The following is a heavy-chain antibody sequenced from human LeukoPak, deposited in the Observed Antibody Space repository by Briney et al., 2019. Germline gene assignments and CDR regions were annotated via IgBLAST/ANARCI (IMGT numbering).Heavy chain of an antibody. CDR3: ARSSDSSDLGY. J-gene: IGHJ4*02. CDR1: GFTFRSYG. CDR2: IWSDGSQQ. Sequence: PGRSLRLSCAASGFTFRSYGMHWVRQAQGKGLEWVAVIWSDGSQQHYADSVKGRFTISRDNSKNTLYLQMNSLRVDDTAVYYCARSSDSSDLGYWGQGTLVTVSS. D-gene: IGHD6-25*01. V-gene: IGHV3-33*01.